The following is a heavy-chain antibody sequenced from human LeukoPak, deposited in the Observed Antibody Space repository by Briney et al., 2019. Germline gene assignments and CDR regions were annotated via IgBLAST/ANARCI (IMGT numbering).Heavy chain of an antibody. CDR1: GFTVSSNY. CDR2: ISSSSDSI. J-gene: IGHJ4*02. V-gene: IGHV3-48*04. Sequence: GGSLRLSCAASGFTVSSNYMSWVSQAPGQGVEWVSYISSSSDSISYADSVKGRFTISRDNAKNSLSLQINSLRAEDTAVYYCARESLQPRGDYYFDYWGQGTLVTVSS. D-gene: IGHD2-21*02. CDR3: ARESLQPRGDYYFDY.